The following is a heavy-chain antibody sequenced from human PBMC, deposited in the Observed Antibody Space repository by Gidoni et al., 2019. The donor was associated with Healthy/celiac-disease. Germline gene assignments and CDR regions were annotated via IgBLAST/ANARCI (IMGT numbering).Heavy chain of an antibody. Sequence: QVQLVESGGGVVQPGRSLRLSCAASGFTFSSYGMHWVRQAPGKGLEWVAVISYDGSNKYYADSVKGRFTISRDNSKNTLYLQMNSLRAEDTAVYYCAKGSSFEWLSDAFDIWGQGTMVTVSS. D-gene: IGHD3-3*01. J-gene: IGHJ3*02. CDR2: ISYDGSNK. CDR3: AKGSSFEWLSDAFDI. CDR1: GFTFSSYG. V-gene: IGHV3-30*18.